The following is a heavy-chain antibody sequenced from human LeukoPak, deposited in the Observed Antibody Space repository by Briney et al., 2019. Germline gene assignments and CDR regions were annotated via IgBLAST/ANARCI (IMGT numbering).Heavy chain of an antibody. J-gene: IGHJ3*02. CDR2: INPNSGGT. D-gene: IGHD3-22*01. V-gene: IGHV1-2*02. CDR1: GYTFTGYY. Sequence: ASVKVSCTAPGYTFTGYYMHWVRQAPGQGLEWMGWINPNSGGTNYAQKFQGRVTMTRDTSISTAYMELSRLRSDDTAVYYCARDCRYYDSSGYYYIAFDIWGQGTMVTVSS. CDR3: ARDCRYYDSSGYYYIAFDI.